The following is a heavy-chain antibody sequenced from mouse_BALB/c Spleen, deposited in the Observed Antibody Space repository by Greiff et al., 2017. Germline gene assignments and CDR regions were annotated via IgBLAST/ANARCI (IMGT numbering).Heavy chain of an antibody. V-gene: IGHV1-59*01. CDR1: GYTFTSYW. J-gene: IGHJ2*01. Sequence: VQLQQPGAELVKPGASVKMSCKASGYTFTSYWMHWVKQRPGQGLEWIGVIDPSDSYTSYNQKFKGKATLTVDTSSSTAYMQLSSLTSEDSAVYYCARRGYYRYFDYWGQGTTLTVSS. CDR3: ARRGYYRYFDY. CDR2: IDPSDSYT. D-gene: IGHD2-14*01.